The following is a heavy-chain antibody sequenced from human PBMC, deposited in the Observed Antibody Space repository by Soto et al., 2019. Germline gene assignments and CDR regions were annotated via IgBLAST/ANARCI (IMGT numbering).Heavy chain of an antibody. D-gene: IGHD2-2*01. V-gene: IGHV3-23*01. Sequence: EVQLLESGGGLVQPGGSPRLSCAASGFTFSSYAMSWVRQAPGKGLEWVSAISGSGGSTYYADSVKGRFTISRDNSKNTLYLQMNSLRAEDTAVYYCAKDPDDCSSTSCHLNWFDPWGQGTLVTVSS. CDR2: ISGSGGST. J-gene: IGHJ5*02. CDR3: AKDPDDCSSTSCHLNWFDP. CDR1: GFTFSSYA.